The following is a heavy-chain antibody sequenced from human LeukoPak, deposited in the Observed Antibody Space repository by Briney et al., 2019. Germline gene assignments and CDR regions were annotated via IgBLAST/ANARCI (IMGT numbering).Heavy chain of an antibody. CDR3: ARLAAAGTFYYYYYMDV. V-gene: IGHV1-2*02. CDR2: INPNSGGT. Sequence: GASVKVSCKASGYTFNGYYMHWVRQAPGQGLEWMGWINPNSGGTNYAQKFQGRVTMTRDTSISTAYMELSRLRSDDTAVYYCARLAAAGTFYYYYYMDVWGKGTTVTVSS. D-gene: IGHD6-13*01. J-gene: IGHJ6*03. CDR1: GYTFNGYY.